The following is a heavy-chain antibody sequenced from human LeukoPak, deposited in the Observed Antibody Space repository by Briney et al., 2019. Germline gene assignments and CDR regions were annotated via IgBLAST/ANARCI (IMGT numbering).Heavy chain of an antibody. J-gene: IGHJ6*03. CDR1: GYTFSSYW. CDR2: IKQDGSEK. CDR3: ARVLTYYYYMDV. V-gene: IGHV3-7*03. Sequence: GGSLRLSCAASGYTFSSYWMSWVRQAPGKGLEWVANIKQDGSEKYYVDSVKGRFTISRDNAKNSLYLQMNSLRSDDTAVYYCARVLTYYYYMDVWGKGTTVTVSS. D-gene: IGHD4/OR15-4a*01.